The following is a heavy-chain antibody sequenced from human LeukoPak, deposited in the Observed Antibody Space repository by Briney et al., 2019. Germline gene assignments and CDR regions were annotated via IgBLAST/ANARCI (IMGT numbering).Heavy chain of an antibody. CDR1: GGSISSGSYY. CDR3: ARADVDTAMVGAFDI. Sequence: SETLSLTCTVSGGSISSGSYYWSWIRQPAGKGLEWIGRIYTSGSTNYNPSLKSRVTISVDTSKNQFSLKLSSVTAADTAVYYCARADVDTAMVGAFDIWGQGTMATVSS. V-gene: IGHV4-61*02. D-gene: IGHD5-18*01. CDR2: IYTSGST. J-gene: IGHJ3*02.